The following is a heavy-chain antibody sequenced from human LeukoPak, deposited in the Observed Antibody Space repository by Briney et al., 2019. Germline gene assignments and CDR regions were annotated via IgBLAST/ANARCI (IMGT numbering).Heavy chain of an antibody. J-gene: IGHJ3*02. Sequence: GRSLTLSCAASGLTFSSYAMNWVRQAPGQGLDCVSVISVSGVYTYYADSVKGRFTITRDNSKNTLYLQMNSLRAEDTAVYYCANPRGNYGAYAFDIWGQGTMVTVSS. CDR1: GLTFSSYA. CDR3: ANPRGNYGAYAFDI. D-gene: IGHD4-17*01. V-gene: IGHV3-23*01. CDR2: ISVSGVYT.